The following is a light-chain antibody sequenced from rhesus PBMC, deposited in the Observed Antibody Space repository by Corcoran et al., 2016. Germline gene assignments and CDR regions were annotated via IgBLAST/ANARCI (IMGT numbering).Light chain of an antibody. Sequence: ETVVTQSPATLALPQGEKATLSCRASQRVGTHLAWLPQKPGQAPRTPIYGASSRATGIPERFSGRGSGTDFTLTISSLEPEDVGVYYCQQSSNLYSFGQGTKVEIK. CDR1: QRVGTH. CDR2: GAS. CDR3: QQSSNLYS. J-gene: IGKJ2*01. V-gene: IGKV3-24*04.